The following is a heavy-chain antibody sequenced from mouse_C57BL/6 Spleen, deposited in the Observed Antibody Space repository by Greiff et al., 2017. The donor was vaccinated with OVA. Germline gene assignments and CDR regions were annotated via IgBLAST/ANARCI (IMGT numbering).Heavy chain of an antibody. Sequence: DVKLVESEGGLVQPGSSMKLSCTASGFTFSDYYMAWVRQVPEKGLEWVANINYDGSSTDYLDSLKSRFIISRDNAKNILYLQMSSLQSEDTATYYCARDFDWDGFDYWGQGTTLTVSS. D-gene: IGHD4-1*01. V-gene: IGHV5-16*01. J-gene: IGHJ2*01. CDR3: ARDFDWDGFDY. CDR2: INYDGSST. CDR1: GFTFSDYY.